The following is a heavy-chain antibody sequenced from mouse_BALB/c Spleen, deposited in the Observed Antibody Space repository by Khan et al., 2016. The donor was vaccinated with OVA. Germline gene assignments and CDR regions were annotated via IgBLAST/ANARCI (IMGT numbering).Heavy chain of an antibody. CDR1: GYTFTNYW. CDR3: TRWATWFFDV. D-gene: IGHD3-1*01. CDR2: IYPRGYYT. J-gene: IGHJ1*03. V-gene: IGHV1-63*02. Sequence: QVQLQQSGTELIRPGTSVKMSCKASGYTFTNYWLGWVKQRPGNGLEWIGDIYPRGYYTNYHETFKGKATLTVDTSSNTADMQLSSLTSADSAVYFGTRWATWFFDVWGTGTTVTVSS.